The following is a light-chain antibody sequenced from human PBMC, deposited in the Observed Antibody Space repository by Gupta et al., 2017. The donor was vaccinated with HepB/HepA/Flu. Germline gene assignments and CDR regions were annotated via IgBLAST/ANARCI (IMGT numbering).Light chain of an antibody. CDR1: TLGDKT. V-gene: IGLV3-21*01. CDR3: QVWDNSDDHEV. Sequence: SDVLTQPPSVSVAPGKTATISCGKNTLGDKTVHWYQHKEGQAPGLGSSSDGDRPSGVPERVSGSNSGNTGTVTITGVEAGDEDDDVCQVWDNSDDHEVFGTGTTVTVL. J-gene: IGLJ1*01. CDR2: SDG.